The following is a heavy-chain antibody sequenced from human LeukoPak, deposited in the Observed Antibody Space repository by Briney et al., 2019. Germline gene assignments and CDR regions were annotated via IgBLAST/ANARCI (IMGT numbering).Heavy chain of an antibody. Sequence: GSVKDSYMAAGFTSTSYGSSWVRQAPGQGLGWMGWIRANNGKTIYTQTFQGTVTMTTDTSSTTAYMDLRSMRSDYTAVYYCARDLLAMIPSFSGEYWGKGTLVIVS. CDR3: ARDLLAMIPSFSGEY. V-gene: IGHV1-18*01. J-gene: IGHJ4*02. CDR2: IRANNGKT. CDR1: GFTSTSYG. D-gene: IGHD5-12*01.